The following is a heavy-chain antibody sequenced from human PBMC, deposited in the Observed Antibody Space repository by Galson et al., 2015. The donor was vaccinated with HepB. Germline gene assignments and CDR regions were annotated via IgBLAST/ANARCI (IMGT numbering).Heavy chain of an antibody. D-gene: IGHD3-10*01. J-gene: IGHJ6*02. Sequence: SLRLSCAASGFTFGSYTMIWVRQAPGRGLEWVSSVSPSGTRTYYADSVRDRFTISRDNSRNTQFLHMSSLRADDTAIYFCAKDREGAMPKKKLREYYFAMEVWGRGATVIVSS. CDR1: GFTFGSYT. V-gene: IGHV3-23*01. CDR3: AKDREGAMPKKKLREYYFAMEV. CDR2: VSPSGTRT.